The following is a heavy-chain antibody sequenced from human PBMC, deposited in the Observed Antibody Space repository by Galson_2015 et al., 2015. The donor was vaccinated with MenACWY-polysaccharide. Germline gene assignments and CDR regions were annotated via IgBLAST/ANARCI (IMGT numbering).Heavy chain of an antibody. CDR3: ARDSASSWFVFDY. V-gene: IGHV4-4*02. CDR1: GGAISSSHW. Sequence: ETLSLTCAVSGGAISSSHWWSWVRPPLGKGLEWIGEIYHSGGTNYNQSLKSRITILVDKSKNKFSLSLSSVTAADTAMYYCARDSASSWFVFDYWGPGILVTVSS. D-gene: IGHD6-13*01. J-gene: IGHJ4*02. CDR2: IYHSGGT.